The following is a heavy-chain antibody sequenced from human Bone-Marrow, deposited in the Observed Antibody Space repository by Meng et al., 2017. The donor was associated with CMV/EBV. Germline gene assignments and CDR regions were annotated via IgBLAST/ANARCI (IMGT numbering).Heavy chain of an antibody. D-gene: IGHD2-15*01. Sequence: SETLSLTCTVSGGSISSGDYYWSWVRQPPGKGLEWIGYIYYSGSTYYNPSLKSRVTISVDTSKNQFSLKLSSVTAADTAVYYCARLGYSGGYYYYGMDVWGQGTTVTVSS. V-gene: IGHV4-30-4*08. CDR3: ARLGYSGGYYYYGMDV. CDR1: GGSISSGDYY. CDR2: IYYSGST. J-gene: IGHJ6*01.